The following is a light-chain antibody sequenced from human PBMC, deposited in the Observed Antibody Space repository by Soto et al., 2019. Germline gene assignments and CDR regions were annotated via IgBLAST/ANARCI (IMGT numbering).Light chain of an antibody. J-gene: IGLJ3*02. V-gene: IGLV1-44*01. CDR1: RSNIKSYT. CDR2: SNN. Sequence: QAVLTQPPSASGTPGQRVTISCSGSRSNIKSYTVNWYQQLPGTAPKVLIYSNNQRPSGVPDRFSGSKSGTSASLAISGLQSEDEADYYCAAWDDSLNGWVFGAGTKLTVL. CDR3: AAWDDSLNGWV.